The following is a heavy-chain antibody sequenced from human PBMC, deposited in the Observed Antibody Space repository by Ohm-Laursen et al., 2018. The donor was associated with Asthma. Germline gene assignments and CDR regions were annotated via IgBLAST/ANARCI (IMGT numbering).Heavy chain of an antibody. CDR2: ISYDGSNK. Sequence: SSLRLSCAATGFTFSSYGMHWVRQAPGKGLEWVAVISYDGSNKYYADSVKGRFTISRDNSRNTLFLQMNTLRPEDTAVYFCARGHGGIQRWLSYQCDNWGQGALVTVSS. J-gene: IGHJ4*02. CDR3: ARGHGGIQRWLSYQCDN. D-gene: IGHD5-18*01. CDR1: GFTFSSYG. V-gene: IGHV3-30*03.